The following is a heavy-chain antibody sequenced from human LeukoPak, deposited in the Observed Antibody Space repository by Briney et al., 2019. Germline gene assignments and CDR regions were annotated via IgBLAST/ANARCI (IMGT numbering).Heavy chain of an antibody. V-gene: IGHV4-59*08. CDR1: GGSLSSDH. Sequence: SETLSLTCTVSGGSLSSDHWGWIRQPPGKGLEWIGCVSYRGSTNYNPSLESRVTISLDTSKNQFSLKLSSVTAADTAVYYCARVRGLGVITPYLDYWGQGTLVTVSS. D-gene: IGHD3-16*02. CDR2: VSYRGST. J-gene: IGHJ4*02. CDR3: ARVRGLGVITPYLDY.